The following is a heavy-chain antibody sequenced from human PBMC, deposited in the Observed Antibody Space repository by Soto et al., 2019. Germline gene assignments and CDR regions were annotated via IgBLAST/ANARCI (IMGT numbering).Heavy chain of an antibody. V-gene: IGHV4-34*01. J-gene: IGHJ4*02. D-gene: IGHD3-3*02. CDR1: GGSFSGYY. CDR2: INHSGST. Sequence: TSETLSLTCAVYGGSFSGYYWSWIRQPPGKGLEWIGEINHSGSTNYNPSLKSRVTISVDTSKNQFSLKLSSVTAADTAVYYCARGAHFWSGSLRYAGQINFDYWGQGTLVTVSS. CDR3: ARGAHFWSGSLRYAGQINFDY.